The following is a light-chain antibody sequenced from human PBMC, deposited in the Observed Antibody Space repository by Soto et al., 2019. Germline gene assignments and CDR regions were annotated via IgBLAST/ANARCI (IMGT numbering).Light chain of an antibody. CDR1: QTISSW. J-gene: IGKJ1*01. CDR3: QHYNSYSEA. CDR2: KAS. V-gene: IGKV1-5*03. Sequence: DIQITQSPSTLSASVGDRGTMTCRASQTISSWLAWYQQKPGKAPKILIYKASTLKSGVPSRFRGSGSGTECTLTISSLQPDDFETYYCQHYNSYSEAFGQGTKVDIK.